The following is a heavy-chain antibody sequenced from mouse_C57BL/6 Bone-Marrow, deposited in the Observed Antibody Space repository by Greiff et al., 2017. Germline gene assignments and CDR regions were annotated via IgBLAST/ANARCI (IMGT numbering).Heavy chain of an antibody. CDR2: IYPGDGDT. CDR1: GYAFSSSW. V-gene: IGHV1-82*01. J-gene: IGHJ3*01. CDR3: ASYGRAWFAY. Sequence: VKLMESGPELVKPGASVKISCAASGYAFSSSWMNWVKQRPGKGLEWVGRIYPGDGDTNYNGKFKGKATLTADKSSSKTYMQLSCLTSDDSAVYFCASYGRAWFAYWGQGTLVTVSA. D-gene: IGHD1-1*01.